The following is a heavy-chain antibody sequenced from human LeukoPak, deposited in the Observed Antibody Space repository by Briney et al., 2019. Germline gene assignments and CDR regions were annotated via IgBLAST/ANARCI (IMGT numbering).Heavy chain of an antibody. CDR1: GYSISSGYF. CDR2: IFHSGNT. J-gene: IGHJ3*02. CDR3: ARELPQQWLGAIYS. Sequence: PSETLSLTCSVSGYSISSGYFWGWIRQPPGKELEWIGSIFHSGNTYYNPSLKSRVTISLDTSKTQFSLRLTSVSAADTAVYYCARELPQQWLGAIYSWGPGTMVTVSS. D-gene: IGHD6-19*01. V-gene: IGHV4-38-2*02.